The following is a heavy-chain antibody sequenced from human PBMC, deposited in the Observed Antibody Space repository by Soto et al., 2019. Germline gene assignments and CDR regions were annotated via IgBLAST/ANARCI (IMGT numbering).Heavy chain of an antibody. V-gene: IGHV4-59*01. CDR1: DDSITNYY. D-gene: IGHD1-20*01. J-gene: IGHJ5*02. CDR3: EREYMRWFDP. CDR2: IYHTGTS. Sequence: PSESLSLTCTVSDDSITNYYWSWIRQPPGKGLEWVGYIYHTGTSSSNPSLKSRVAMSMDTSKRQIYLKLTSVTSADTAVYYCEREYMRWFDPWGQGTRVIV.